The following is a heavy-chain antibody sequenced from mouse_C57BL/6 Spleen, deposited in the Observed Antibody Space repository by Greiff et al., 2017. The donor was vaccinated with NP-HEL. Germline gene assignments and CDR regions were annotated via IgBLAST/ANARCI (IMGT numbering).Heavy chain of an antibody. CDR1: GYTFTDYE. Sequence: QVQLQQSGAELVRPGASVTLSCKASGYTFTDYEMHWVKQTPVHGLEWIGAIDPETGGTAYNQKFKGKAILTADKSSSTAYMELRSLTSEDSAVYYCTRGDGYGWYFDVWGTGTTVTVSS. V-gene: IGHV1-15*01. CDR2: IDPETGGT. D-gene: IGHD2-2*01. CDR3: TRGDGYGWYFDV. J-gene: IGHJ1*03.